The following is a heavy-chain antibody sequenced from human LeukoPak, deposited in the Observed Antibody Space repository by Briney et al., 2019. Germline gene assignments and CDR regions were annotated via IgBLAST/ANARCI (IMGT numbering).Heavy chain of an antibody. D-gene: IGHD6-19*01. J-gene: IGHJ4*02. Sequence: GGSLRLSCAASGFTFSSYWMSWVRRAPGKGLEWVANIKQDGSEKYYVDSVKGRSTISKDNAKKSLCLQMNSLRAEDTAVYYCARERYSSGASNFDYWGQGTLVIVSS. CDR2: IKQDGSEK. V-gene: IGHV3-7*01. CDR3: ARERYSSGASNFDY. CDR1: GFTFSSYW.